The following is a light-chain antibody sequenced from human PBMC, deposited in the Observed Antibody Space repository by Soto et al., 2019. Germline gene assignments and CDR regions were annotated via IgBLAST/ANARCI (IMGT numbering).Light chain of an antibody. CDR2: KAS. J-gene: IGKJ2*01. V-gene: IGKV1-5*03. CDR3: QQYHSYSYT. CDR1: QSVSSW. Sequence: DIQMTQSPSTLSASVGDRVTITCRASQSVSSWLAWYQQKPGKAPKLLIYKASDLESGVPSRFSGSGSGTEFTLTISSLQPDDFAPYYCQQYHSYSYTFGQGTKLDIK.